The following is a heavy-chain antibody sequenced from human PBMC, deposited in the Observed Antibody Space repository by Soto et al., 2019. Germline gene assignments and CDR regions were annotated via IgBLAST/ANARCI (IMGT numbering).Heavy chain of an antibody. CDR1: GFTFSSYW. CDR2: IKQDGSEK. J-gene: IGHJ6*02. V-gene: IGHV3-7*05. CDR3: ARNEKSSSWYELGPTPVDV. D-gene: IGHD6-13*01. Sequence: GGSLRLSCAASGFTFSSYWMSWVRQAPGKGLEWVANIKQDGSEKYYVDSVKGRFTISRDNAKNSLYLQMNSLRAEDTAVYYCARNEKSSSWYELGPTPVDVWGQGTTVTVSS.